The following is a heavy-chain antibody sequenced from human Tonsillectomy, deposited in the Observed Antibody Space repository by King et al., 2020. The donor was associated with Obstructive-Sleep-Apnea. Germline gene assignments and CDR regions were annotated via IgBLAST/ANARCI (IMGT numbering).Heavy chain of an antibody. CDR3: ARAPVFLPLAAYYYGMDV. D-gene: IGHD2/OR15-2a*01. CDR2: ISYDGSNK. Sequence: VQLVESGGGVVQPGRSLRLSCAASGFTFSSYAMHWVRQAPGKGLEWVAVISYDGSNKYYADSVKGRFTISRDNSKNTLYLQMISLRTEDTAVFYCARAPVFLPLAAYYYGMDVWGQGTTVTVSS. V-gene: IGHV3-30-3*01. J-gene: IGHJ6*02. CDR1: GFTFSSYA.